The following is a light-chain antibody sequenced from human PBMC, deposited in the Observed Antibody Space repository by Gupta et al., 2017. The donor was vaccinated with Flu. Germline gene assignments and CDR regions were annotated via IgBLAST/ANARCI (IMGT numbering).Light chain of an antibody. CDR1: SSDVGSYNR. J-gene: IGLJ1*01. V-gene: IGLV2-18*02. Sequence: QSALIQPPSVSGSPGQSVTISCTGTSSDVGSYNRVSWYQQPPGTAPKLMIYEVSNRPSGVPDRFSGSKSGNTASLIISGLQGEDEADYYCSSYTSSHTFVFGSGTKVTVL. CDR2: EVS. CDR3: SSYTSSHTFV.